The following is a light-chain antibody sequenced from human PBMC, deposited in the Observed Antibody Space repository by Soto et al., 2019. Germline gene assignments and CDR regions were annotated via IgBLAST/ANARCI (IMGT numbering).Light chain of an antibody. CDR1: QSLVHSDGIAY. V-gene: IGKV2-30*02. Sequence: DVLMTQSPISLPVTLGQPASISCRSNQSLVHSDGIAYFSWFQQRPGRSPRRLIYKVSNRDSGVPARFSGSGSGTDFALKISRVEAEDVGVYYCMQGTHWPITFGQGTRLEIK. CDR2: KVS. J-gene: IGKJ5*01. CDR3: MQGTHWPIT.